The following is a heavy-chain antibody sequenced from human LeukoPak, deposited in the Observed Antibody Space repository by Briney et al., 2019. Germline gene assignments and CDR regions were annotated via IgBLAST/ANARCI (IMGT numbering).Heavy chain of an antibody. CDR2: ISYTGST. Sequence: PSETLSLTCTVSRGSISSYYWSWIRQSPGKGLEWVGYISYTGSTNYNPSLKSRVIMSVDMSKDQFSLKLSSVTAADTAVYYCAREGFYDSSGHYWGRFDHWGQGALVTVSS. CDR3: AREGFYDSSGHYWGRFDH. V-gene: IGHV4-59*01. J-gene: IGHJ4*02. CDR1: RGSISSYY. D-gene: IGHD3-22*01.